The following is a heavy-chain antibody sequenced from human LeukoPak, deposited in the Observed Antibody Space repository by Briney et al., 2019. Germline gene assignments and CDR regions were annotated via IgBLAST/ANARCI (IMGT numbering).Heavy chain of an antibody. J-gene: IGHJ4*02. CDR3: ARVGGRLYYFDY. D-gene: IGHD2-15*01. CDR2: INSDGSST. Sequence: PGGSLRLSCAASGFTFSSYWMHWVRQAPGKGLVRVSRINSDGSSTSYADSVKGRFTISRDNAKNTLYLQMNSLRAEDTAVYYCARVGGRLYYFDYWGQGTLVTVSS. CDR1: GFTFSSYW. V-gene: IGHV3-74*01.